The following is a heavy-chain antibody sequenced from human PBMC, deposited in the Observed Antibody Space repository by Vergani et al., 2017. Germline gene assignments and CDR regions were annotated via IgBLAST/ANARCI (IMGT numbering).Heavy chain of an antibody. Sequence: EVQLVESGGGLVQPGGSLRLSCAASGFTFSSYWMSWVRQAPGKGLEWVANIKQDGSEKYYVDSVKGRFTISRDNAKNSLYLQMNSLRAEDTAVYYCARDLRYSYGPDYFDYWGQGTLVTVSS. D-gene: IGHD5-18*01. V-gene: IGHV3-7*03. J-gene: IGHJ4*02. CDR1: GFTFSSYW. CDR3: ARDLRYSYGPDYFDY. CDR2: IKQDGSEK.